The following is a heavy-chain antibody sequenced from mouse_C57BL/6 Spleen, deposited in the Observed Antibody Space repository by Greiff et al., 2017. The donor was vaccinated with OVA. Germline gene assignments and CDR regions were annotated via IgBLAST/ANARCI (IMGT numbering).Heavy chain of an antibody. V-gene: IGHV2-9-1*01. CDR2: IWTGGGT. CDR3: ARNLGLRGTDYAMDY. J-gene: IGHJ4*01. CDR1: GFSLTSYA. Sequence: VQRVESGPGLVAPSQSLSITCTVSGFSLTSYAISWVRQPPGKGLEWLGVIWTGGGTNYNSALKSRLSISKDNSKSQVFLKMNSLQTDDTARYYCARNLGLRGTDYAMDYWGQGTSVTVSS. D-gene: IGHD2-2*01.